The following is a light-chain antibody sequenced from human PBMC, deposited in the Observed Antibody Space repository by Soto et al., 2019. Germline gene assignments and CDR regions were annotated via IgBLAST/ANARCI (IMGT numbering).Light chain of an antibody. CDR3: SSYMSSSRYV. CDR2: EVI. Sequence: QSALTQPPSVSGTPGQSVTISCTGTSSDVGKYDRVSWYQHPPGTAHKLILYEVINRPSGAPARFSGFKSRNTASPTIYRLKDEDDADYYCSSYMSSSRYVFGAGTKQTVL. V-gene: IGLV2-18*02. CDR1: SSDVGKYDR. J-gene: IGLJ1*01.